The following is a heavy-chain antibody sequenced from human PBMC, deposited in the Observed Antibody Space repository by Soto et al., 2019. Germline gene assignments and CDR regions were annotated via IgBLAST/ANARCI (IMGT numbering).Heavy chain of an antibody. J-gene: IGHJ4*02. D-gene: IGHD1-26*01. CDR3: ARRYGGNFAF. CDR1: GGSISSYY. V-gene: IGHV4-59*01. CDR2: IYYSGST. Sequence: QVQLQESGPGLVKPSETLSLTCTVSGGSISSYYWSWIRQPPGKGLEWIGDIYYSGSTNYNPSLKSRVTISVDTSKNQFSLKLSSVTAADTAVYYCARRYGGNFAFWGQGTLVTVSS.